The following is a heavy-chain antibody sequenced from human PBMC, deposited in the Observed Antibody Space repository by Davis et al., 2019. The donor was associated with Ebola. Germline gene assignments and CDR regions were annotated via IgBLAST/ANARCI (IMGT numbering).Heavy chain of an antibody. J-gene: IGHJ4*02. Sequence: GESLKISCAVSGISFNYAWMNWVRQAPGKGLEWVARIKSKTDGETIDYAAPVKGRFTISRDDSKSTLYLQMNSLKSDDTGVYYCTTDSGTYEFDYWGQGTLVTVSS. CDR1: GISFNYAW. V-gene: IGHV3-15*07. CDR2: IKSKTDGETI. D-gene: IGHD1-26*01. CDR3: TTDSGTYEFDY.